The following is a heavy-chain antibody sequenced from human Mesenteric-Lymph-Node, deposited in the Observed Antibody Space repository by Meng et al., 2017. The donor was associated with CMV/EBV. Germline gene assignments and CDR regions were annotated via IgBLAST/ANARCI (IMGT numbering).Heavy chain of an antibody. Sequence: GGSLRLSCVVSGFNFRSYEMNWVRQAPGKGLEWVSSINNRVGTIYYADSVKGRFTISRDNAKNSLYLQMNSLRAEDTAIYYCARAPPYYMEGAFDIWGQGTMVTVSS. CDR3: ARAPPYYMEGAFDI. CDR2: INNRVGTI. CDR1: GFNFRSYE. D-gene: IGHD3-10*01. J-gene: IGHJ3*02. V-gene: IGHV3-48*03.